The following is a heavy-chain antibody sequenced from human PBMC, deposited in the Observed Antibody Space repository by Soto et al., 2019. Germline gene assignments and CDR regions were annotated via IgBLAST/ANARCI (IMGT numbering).Heavy chain of an antibody. CDR3: ARDLTPVLLWFGELAGLNWFDP. CDR1: GYTFTSYG. Sequence: QVQLVQSGAEVKKPGASVKVSCKASGYTFTSYGIIWVRQAPGQGLEWMGWISAYNGNTNYAQKLQGRVTMTTDTSTSTAYMELRSLRSDDTAVYYCARDLTPVLLWFGELAGLNWFDPCGQGTLVTVSS. V-gene: IGHV1-18*01. J-gene: IGHJ5*02. D-gene: IGHD3-10*01. CDR2: ISAYNGNT.